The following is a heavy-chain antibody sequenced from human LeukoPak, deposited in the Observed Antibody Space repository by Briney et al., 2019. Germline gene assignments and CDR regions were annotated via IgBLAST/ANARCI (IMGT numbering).Heavy chain of an antibody. Sequence: GGSLRLSCAASGFTFSSYWMSWVRQAPGKGLEWVANIKQDGSEKYYVDSVKGRFTISRDNAKNSLYLQMNSLRAEDTAVYYCARGGMVRGYNYMDVWGKGTTVTVSS. CDR3: ARGGMVRGYNYMDV. D-gene: IGHD3-10*01. J-gene: IGHJ6*03. CDR1: GFTFSSYW. CDR2: IKQDGSEK. V-gene: IGHV3-7*01.